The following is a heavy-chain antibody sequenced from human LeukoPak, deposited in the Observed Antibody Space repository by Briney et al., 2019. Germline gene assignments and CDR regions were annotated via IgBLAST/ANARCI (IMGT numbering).Heavy chain of an antibody. Sequence: SETLSLTCTVSGGSISSSSYYWGWIRQPPGKGLEWIGSIYYSGSTYYNPSLKSRVTISVDTSKNQFSLKLSSVTAAGTAVYYCARDSLGAGTVGATSGYWGQGTLVTVSS. CDR2: IYYSGST. CDR3: ARDSLGAGTVGATSGY. J-gene: IGHJ4*02. D-gene: IGHD1-26*01. CDR1: GGSISSSSYY. V-gene: IGHV4-39*02.